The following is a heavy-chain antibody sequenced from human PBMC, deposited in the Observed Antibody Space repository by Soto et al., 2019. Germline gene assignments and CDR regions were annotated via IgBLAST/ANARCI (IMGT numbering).Heavy chain of an antibody. Sequence: ASVKVSCKASGYTFTSYDINWVRQATGQGLEWMGWMNPNSGNTGYAQKFRGRVTMTRNTSISTAYMELSSLRSEDTAVYYCARGRLRGFLEWLPPYYYMDVWGKGTTVTVSS. CDR2: MNPNSGNT. V-gene: IGHV1-8*01. CDR3: ARGRLRGFLEWLPPYYYMDV. J-gene: IGHJ6*03. CDR1: GYTFTSYD. D-gene: IGHD3-3*01.